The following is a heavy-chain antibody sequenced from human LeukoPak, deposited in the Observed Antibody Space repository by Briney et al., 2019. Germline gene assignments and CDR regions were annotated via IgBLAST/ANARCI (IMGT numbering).Heavy chain of an antibody. CDR2: IKQDGSAK. J-gene: IGHJ4*02. Sequence: GGSLRLSCAASGFTFSRHWMYWVRQAPGKGLEWVANIKQDGSAKPYVDSVKGRFTISRDNAKNSLFLQMNSLRAEDTAVYYCARDDGWSADFWGQGTLVTVSS. CDR3: ARDDGWSADF. V-gene: IGHV3-7*03. D-gene: IGHD2-15*01. CDR1: GFTFSRHW.